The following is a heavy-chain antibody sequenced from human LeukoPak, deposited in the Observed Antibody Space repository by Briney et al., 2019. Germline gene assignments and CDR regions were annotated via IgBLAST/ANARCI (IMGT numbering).Heavy chain of an antibody. J-gene: IGHJ4*02. D-gene: IGHD4-17*01. CDR1: GFTFSSYE. V-gene: IGHV3-48*03. Sequence: PGGSLRLSCAASGFTFSSYEMNWVRQAPGKGLEWVSYISSSGSTIYYADSVKGRFTISRDNAKNSLYLQMNSLRAEDTAVYYCARDLTVTTLDYWGQGTLVTVSS. CDR2: ISSSGSTI. CDR3: ARDLTVTTLDY.